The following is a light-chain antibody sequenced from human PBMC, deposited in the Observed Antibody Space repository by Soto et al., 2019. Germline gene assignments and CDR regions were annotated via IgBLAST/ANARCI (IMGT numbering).Light chain of an antibody. V-gene: IGLV1-47*01. CDR1: RSNIGRNY. Sequence: QSVLTQPPSASGTPGQRVSISCSGSRSNIGRNYVYWYQQLPGTAPKLLIQRNNERPSGVPDRFSGSKSGSTASLTVSGLQADDEADYYCASYAGTKLFVFGSGTKLTVL. CDR2: RNN. CDR3: ASYAGTKLFV. J-gene: IGLJ1*01.